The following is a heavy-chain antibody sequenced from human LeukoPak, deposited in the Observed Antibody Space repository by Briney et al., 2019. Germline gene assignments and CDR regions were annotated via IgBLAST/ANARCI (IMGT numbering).Heavy chain of an antibody. V-gene: IGHV3-30*02. D-gene: IGHD3-10*01. J-gene: IGHJ6*03. CDR1: GFTFSSYG. CDR3: AKMKGVLLWFGDRKPNRHYYMDV. CDR2: IRYDGSNK. Sequence: GGSLRLSCAASGFTFSSYGMHWVRQAPGKGLEWVAFIRYDGSNKYYADSVKGRFTISRDNSKNTLYLQMNSLRAEDTAVYYCAKMKGVLLWFGDRKPNRHYYMDVWGKGTTVTISS.